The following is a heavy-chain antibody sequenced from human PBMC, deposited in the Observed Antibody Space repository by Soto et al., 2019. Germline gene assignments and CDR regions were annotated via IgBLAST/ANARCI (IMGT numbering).Heavy chain of an antibody. J-gene: IGHJ6*02. CDR2: IIPIFGTA. V-gene: IGHV1-69*13. D-gene: IGHD3-10*01. CDR3: AREGDYYGSGSAGIGMDV. Sequence: SVKVSCKASGGTFSSYAISWVRQAPGQGLEWMGGIIPIFGTANYAQKFQGRVTITADESTSTAYMELSSLRSEDTAVYYCAREGDYYGSGSAGIGMDVWNQGTTVTVS. CDR1: GGTFSSYA.